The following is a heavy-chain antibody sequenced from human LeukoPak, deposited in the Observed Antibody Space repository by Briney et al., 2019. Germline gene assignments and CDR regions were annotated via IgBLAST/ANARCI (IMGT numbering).Heavy chain of an antibody. CDR2: IWYDGSKK. J-gene: IGHJ3*02. V-gene: IGHV3-30*02. Sequence: GGSLRLSWAASGYTFSSYGMHWVRQAQGKGLEWVAYIWYDGSKKEYVDSVKGRFTISRDNSKNTLYLQRNSLRAEDTAVYYCARERLEDAFDIWGQGTMVTVSS. CDR3: ARERLEDAFDI. CDR1: GYTFSSYG.